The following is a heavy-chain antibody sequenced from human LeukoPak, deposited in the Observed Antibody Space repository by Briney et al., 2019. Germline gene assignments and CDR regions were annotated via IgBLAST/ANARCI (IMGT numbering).Heavy chain of an antibody. J-gene: IGHJ4*02. CDR2: ISGSGGST. V-gene: IGHV3-23*01. D-gene: IGHD5-12*01. Sequence: GGSLRLSCAASGFTFSSYAMSWVRQAPGKGLEWVSAISGSGGSTYYADSVKGRFTISRDNSKNTLYLQMNSLRAEDTAVYYCAKRSRTGYSGYDSGICYFDFGGQGTLVTVSS. CDR3: AKRSRTGYSGYDSGICYFDF. CDR1: GFTFSSYA.